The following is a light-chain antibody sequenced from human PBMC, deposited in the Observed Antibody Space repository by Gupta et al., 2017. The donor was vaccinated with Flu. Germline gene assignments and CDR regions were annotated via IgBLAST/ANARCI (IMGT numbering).Light chain of an antibody. CDR2: GAS. CDR3: QQDGSLGIT. J-gene: IGKJ3*01. CDR1: QSVSSSY. Sequence: ELVLTQSPGTLSVSPGERATLSCRASQSVSSSYLAWYQQKPGQAPRLLIYGASSRATGIPDRFSGSGSGTDFTLTISRLEPEDFAVYYCQQDGSLGITFGPGTKVEIK. V-gene: IGKV3-20*01.